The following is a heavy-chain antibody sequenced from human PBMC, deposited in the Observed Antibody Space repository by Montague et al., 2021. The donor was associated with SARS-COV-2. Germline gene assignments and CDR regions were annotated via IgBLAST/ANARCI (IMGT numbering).Heavy chain of an antibody. D-gene: IGHD2-2*01. J-gene: IGHJ6*02. CDR2: IYASGNT. Sequence: TLSLTCTVSGGSISTSSYYWTWIRQPAGKGLEWIGRIYASGNTNYNPSLKSRVTMSVDTSKNQFSLNLSSVTAADTAVYYCASQGGVLVPAAQEDYYYYGMDVWGQGTAVTVSS. CDR3: ASQGGVLVPAAQEDYYYYGMDV. V-gene: IGHV4-61*02. CDR1: GGSISTSSYY.